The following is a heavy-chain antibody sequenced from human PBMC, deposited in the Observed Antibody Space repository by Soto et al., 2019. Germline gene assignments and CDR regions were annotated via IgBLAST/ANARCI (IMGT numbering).Heavy chain of an antibody. D-gene: IGHD5-12*01. CDR1: GYTFTGYY. CDR3: ARGVRGSRYYYGMDV. CDR2: INPNSGGT. J-gene: IGHJ6*02. Sequence: QVQLVQSGAEVKKPGSSVKVSCKASGYTFTGYYMHWVRQAPGQGLEWMGWINPNSGGTNYAQKFQGRVTMTRDTSISTAYMELSRLRSDDTAVYYCARGVRGSRYYYGMDVWGQGTTVTVSS. V-gene: IGHV1-2*02.